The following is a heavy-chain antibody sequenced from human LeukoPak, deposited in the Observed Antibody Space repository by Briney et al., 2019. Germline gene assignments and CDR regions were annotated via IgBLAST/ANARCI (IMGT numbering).Heavy chain of an antibody. CDR2: ISYDGRYI. Sequence: GGSLRLSCAASAFTFSSYAMYWVRQAPGKWLEWVALISYDGRYIYYEDSVKGRFTISRDDSKDTLYLQMNTLRTEDTAVYYCATGPNAQTLYDPLAYWGQGTSLTVSP. V-gene: IGHV3-30*03. D-gene: IGHD3-16*01. CDR1: AFTFSSYA. J-gene: IGHJ4*02. CDR3: ATGPNAQTLYDPLAY.